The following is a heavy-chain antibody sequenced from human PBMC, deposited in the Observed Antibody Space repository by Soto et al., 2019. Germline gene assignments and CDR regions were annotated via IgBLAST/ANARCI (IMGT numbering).Heavy chain of an antibody. CDR2: INHSGST. V-gene: IGHV4-34*01. Sequence: SETLSLTCAVYGGSFSGYYWSWIRQPPGKGLEWIGEINHSGSTNYNPSLKSRVTISVDTSKNQFSLKLSSVTAADTAVYYCARSSGGMDVWGQGTTVTVYS. D-gene: IGHD3-10*01. J-gene: IGHJ6*02. CDR1: GGSFSGYY. CDR3: ARSSGGMDV.